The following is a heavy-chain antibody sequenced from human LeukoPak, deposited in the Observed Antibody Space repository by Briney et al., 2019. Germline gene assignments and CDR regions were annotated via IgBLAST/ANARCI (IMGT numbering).Heavy chain of an antibody. J-gene: IGHJ4*02. V-gene: IGHV1-2*02. CDR3: ARVMSGWLFDY. CDR2: INPNSGGT. CDR1: GYTFTGHY. D-gene: IGHD6-19*01. Sequence: ASVEVSCKASGYTFTGHYIHWVRQAPGQGLEWMGWINPNSGGTKYAQKFQGRVTMTRDTSISTAYMELSRLRSDDTAVYYCARVMSGWLFDYWGQGTLVTVSS.